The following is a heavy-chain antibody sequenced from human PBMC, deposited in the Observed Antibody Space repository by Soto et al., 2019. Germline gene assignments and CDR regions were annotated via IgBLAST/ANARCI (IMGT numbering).Heavy chain of an antibody. CDR3: AIGPRMVPLRYDYYGMDV. CDR2: INHSGST. V-gene: IGHV4-34*01. D-gene: IGHD2-8*01. CDR1: GGSVSGYY. Sequence: LSLTSAVDGGSVSGYYWSGMRQPPGKGPEWIGEINHSGSTNYNPSLKSRVTISVDTSKNQFSLKLSSVTAADTAVYYCAIGPRMVPLRYDYYGMDVWGQGTTVTVSS. J-gene: IGHJ6*02.